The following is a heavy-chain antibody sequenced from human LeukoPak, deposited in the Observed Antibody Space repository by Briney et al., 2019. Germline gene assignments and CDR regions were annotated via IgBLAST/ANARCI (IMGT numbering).Heavy chain of an antibody. CDR2: ISYTGAT. V-gene: IGHV4-39*07. J-gene: IGHJ4*02. Sequence: SETLSLTCTVSGDSISSSHYYWGWIRQPPGKGLEWIGSISYTGATYDNPSLKSRIAISLDTSKNQFSPKLSSVTAADTAVFYCARTYDFWRGYHIDYWGQGTLVTVSS. D-gene: IGHD3-3*01. CDR3: ARTYDFWRGYHIDY. CDR1: GDSISSSHYY.